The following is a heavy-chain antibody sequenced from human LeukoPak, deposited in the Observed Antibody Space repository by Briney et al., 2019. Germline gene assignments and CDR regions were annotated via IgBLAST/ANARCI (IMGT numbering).Heavy chain of an antibody. CDR3: ARSSPPDYDSSGYYPYYFDY. D-gene: IGHD3-22*01. CDR1: GFTFSDYY. V-gene: IGHV3-11*01. CDR2: ISSSGSTI. Sequence: SGGSLRLSCAASGFTFSDYYMSWIRQAPGEGLEWVSYISSSGSTIYFADSVKGRFTISRDNAKNSLYLQMSSLRAEDTAVYYCARSSPPDYDSSGYYPYYFDYWGQGTLVTVSS. J-gene: IGHJ4*02.